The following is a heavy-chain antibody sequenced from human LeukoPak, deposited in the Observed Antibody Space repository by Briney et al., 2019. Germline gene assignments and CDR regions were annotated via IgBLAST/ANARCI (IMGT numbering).Heavy chain of an antibody. CDR1: GFTFSSYA. J-gene: IGHJ4*02. D-gene: IGHD3-9*01. Sequence: GGSLRLSCAASGFTFSSYAMHWVRQAPGKGLEWVAVISYDGSNKYYADSVKGRFTISRDNSKNTLYLQVNSLRAEDTAVYYCAKWGDYDILTGYYVPDYWGQGTLVTVSS. V-gene: IGHV3-30-3*02. CDR2: ISYDGSNK. CDR3: AKWGDYDILTGYYVPDY.